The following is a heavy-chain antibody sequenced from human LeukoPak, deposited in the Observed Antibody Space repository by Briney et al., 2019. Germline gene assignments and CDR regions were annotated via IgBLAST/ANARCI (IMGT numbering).Heavy chain of an antibody. CDR2: ISYDGSNK. CDR1: GFTFSSYG. J-gene: IGHJ4*02. CDR3: AKDSRGYSYGYGGDY. D-gene: IGHD5-18*01. V-gene: IGHV3-30*18. Sequence: PGRSLRLSCAASGFTFSSYGMHWVRQAPGKGLEWVAVISYDGSNKYYADSVKGRFTISRDNSKNTLYLQMNSLRAEDTAVYYCAKDSRGYSYGYGGDYWGQGTLVTVSS.